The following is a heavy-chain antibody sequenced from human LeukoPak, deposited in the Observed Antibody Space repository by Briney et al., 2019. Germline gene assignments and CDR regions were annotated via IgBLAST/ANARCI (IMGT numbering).Heavy chain of an antibody. CDR1: GGSFSGYY. CDR3: ARLTWSGYDTKYHYYFDY. Sequence: SETLSLTCAVYGGSFSGYYWSWIRQPPGKGLEWIGEINHSGCTNYNPSLKSRVTISVDTSKNQFSLKLSSVTAADTAVYYCARLTWSGYDTKYHYYFDYWGQGTLVTVSS. J-gene: IGHJ4*02. V-gene: IGHV4-34*01. CDR2: INHSGCT. D-gene: IGHD3-3*01.